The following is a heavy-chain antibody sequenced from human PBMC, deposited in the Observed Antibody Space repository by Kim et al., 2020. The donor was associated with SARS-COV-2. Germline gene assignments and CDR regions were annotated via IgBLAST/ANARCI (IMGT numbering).Heavy chain of an antibody. D-gene: IGHD3-10*01. J-gene: IGHJ6*02. CDR2: IYRGDGST. V-gene: IGHV3-53*01. Sequence: GGSLRLSCAASDFTVSTHYMNWVRQAPGKGLEWISVIYRGDGSTYIADSVKGRFTISRDNSKNTVYLRMNSLRVEDTAVYYCGRDPGFRNGMDVWGQGTT. CDR3: GRDPGFRNGMDV. CDR1: DFTVSTHY.